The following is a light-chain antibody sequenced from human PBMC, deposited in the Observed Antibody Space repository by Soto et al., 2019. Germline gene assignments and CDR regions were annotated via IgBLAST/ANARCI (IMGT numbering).Light chain of an antibody. J-gene: IGKJ4*01. V-gene: IGKV1-33*01. CDR1: HDVSRN. Sequence: DIQMTQSPSSLSASEGDRVTITCQSSHDVSRNLNWFQQKPGEAPQLLIYDASNLARGVPSKFSRSGAGTNFALTIRSLQPEDGATYCCQHYNSMLSFGGGTEVEIK. CDR2: DAS. CDR3: QHYNSMLS.